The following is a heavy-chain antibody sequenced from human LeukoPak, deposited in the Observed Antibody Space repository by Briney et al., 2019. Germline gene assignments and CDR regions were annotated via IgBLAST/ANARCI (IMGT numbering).Heavy chain of an antibody. CDR2: IYPKTGGT. D-gene: IGHD1-26*01. Sequence: GASVKVSCEASGYTFTGYYLHWVRQAPGQGLEWMGWIYPKTGGTSYAQKFQGRVTMTRDTSISTAYMELIGLRSDDTAVYYCAGPWDQVGFDPWGQGTLVSVSS. CDR1: GYTFTGYY. J-gene: IGHJ5*02. CDR3: AGPWDQVGFDP. V-gene: IGHV1-2*02.